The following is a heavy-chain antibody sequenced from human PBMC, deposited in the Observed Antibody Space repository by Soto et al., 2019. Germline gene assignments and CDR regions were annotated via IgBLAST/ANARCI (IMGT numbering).Heavy chain of an antibody. J-gene: IGHJ5*02. CDR1: GFTFSSYG. CDR2: IWYDGSNK. CDR3: AREGRIAARPGMYNWFDP. V-gene: IGHV3-33*01. D-gene: IGHD6-6*01. Sequence: GGSLRLSCAASGFTFSSYGMHWVRQSPGKGLEWVAVIWYDGSNKYYADSVKGRFTISRDNSKNTLYLQMNSLRAEDTAVYYCAREGRIAARPGMYNWFDPWGQGTLVTVSS.